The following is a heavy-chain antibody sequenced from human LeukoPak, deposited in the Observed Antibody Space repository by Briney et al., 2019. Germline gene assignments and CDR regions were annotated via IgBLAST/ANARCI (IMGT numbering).Heavy chain of an antibody. D-gene: IGHD5-24*01. CDR3: ARTAPRRDGYNSPFGYFDY. CDR2: IYYSGST. V-gene: IGHV4-39*01. J-gene: IGHJ4*02. CDR1: GASISSSSYY. Sequence: KPSEPLSLTCTVSGASISSSSYYWGWIRRPPGKGLEWIGSIYYSGSTYCNPSLKSRVTISVDTSKNQFSLKLSSVTAADTAVYYCARTAPRRDGYNSPFGYFDYWGQGTLVTVSS.